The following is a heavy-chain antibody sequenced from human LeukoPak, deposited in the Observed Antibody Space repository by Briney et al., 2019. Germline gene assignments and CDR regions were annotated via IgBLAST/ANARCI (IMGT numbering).Heavy chain of an antibody. J-gene: IGHJ4*02. Sequence: SETLSLTCTVSGGSISSGSYYWSWIRQPAGKGLEWIGSIYYSGSTYYNPSLKSRVTISVDTSKNQFSLKLSSVTAADTAVYYCARLPQYGIAAAGHFDYWGQGTLVTVSS. CDR2: IYYSGST. CDR1: GGSISSGSYY. CDR3: ARLPQYGIAAAGHFDY. V-gene: IGHV4-39*07. D-gene: IGHD6-13*01.